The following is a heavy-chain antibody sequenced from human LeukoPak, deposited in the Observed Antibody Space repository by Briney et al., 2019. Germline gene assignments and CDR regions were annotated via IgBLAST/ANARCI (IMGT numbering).Heavy chain of an antibody. J-gene: IGHJ6*02. D-gene: IGHD6-13*01. CDR3: ARNVDEGVGSWYYYYYGMDV. V-gene: IGHV3-21*01. Sequence: PGGSLRLSCAASGFTFSSYSMNWVRQAPGKGLEWVSSISSSTSYIYYADSVKGRFTISRDNAKNSLYLQMNSLRAEDTAVYYCARNVDEGVGSWYYYYYGMDVWGQGTTVTVSS. CDR1: GFTFSSYS. CDR2: ISSSTSYI.